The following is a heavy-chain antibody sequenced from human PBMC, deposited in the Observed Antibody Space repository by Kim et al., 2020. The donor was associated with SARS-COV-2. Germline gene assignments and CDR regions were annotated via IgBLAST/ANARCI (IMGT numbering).Heavy chain of an antibody. CDR2: INAGNGNT. V-gene: IGHV1-3*01. CDR3: AREGPRWRAVDY. D-gene: IGHD2-15*01. J-gene: IGHJ4*02. Sequence: ASVKVSCKASGYTFTIYAMHWVRQAPGQRLEWMGWINAGNGNTKYSQKFQGRVTITRDTSASTAYMELSSLRSEDTAVYYCAREGPRWRAVDYWGQGTLVTVSS. CDR1: GYTFTIYA.